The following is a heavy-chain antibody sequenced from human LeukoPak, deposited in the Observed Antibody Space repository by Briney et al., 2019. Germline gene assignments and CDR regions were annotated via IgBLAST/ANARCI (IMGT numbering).Heavy chain of an antibody. Sequence: PSETLSLTCAVYGGSFSGYYWSWIRQPPGKGLEWIGEINHNGSTNYNPSLKSRVTISVDTSKNQFSLKLSSVTTADTAVYYCARAARHFWSGYYTGANWFDPWGQGTLVTVSS. V-gene: IGHV4-34*01. CDR2: INHNGST. J-gene: IGHJ5*02. D-gene: IGHD3-3*02. CDR1: GGSFSGYY. CDR3: ARAARHFWSGYYTGANWFDP.